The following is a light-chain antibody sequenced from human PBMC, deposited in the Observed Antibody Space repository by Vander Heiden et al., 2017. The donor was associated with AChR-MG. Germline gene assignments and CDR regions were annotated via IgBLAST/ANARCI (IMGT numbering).Light chain of an antibody. CDR2: SNN. J-gene: IGLJ3*02. CDR1: SSNVGSNY. Sequence: HSVLTQTPSTSGTPGQTVTISCCGSSSNVGSNYVYWYQQLPGTAPKLLIYSNNQRPSGVPDRFSGSKSGTSASLAISGLRSEDEADYYCAGWDDSLSGWVFGGGTKLTVL. CDR3: AGWDDSLSGWV. V-gene: IGLV1-47*02.